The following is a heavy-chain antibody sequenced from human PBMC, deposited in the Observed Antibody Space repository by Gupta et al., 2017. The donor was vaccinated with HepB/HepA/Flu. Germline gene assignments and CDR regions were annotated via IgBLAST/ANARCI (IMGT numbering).Heavy chain of an antibody. CDR2: IKSKTDGGTT. J-gene: IGHJ4*02. Sequence: EVQLVESGGGLVKPGGSLRLSCAASGFTFSNAWMSWVRQAPGKGLEWVGRIKSKTDGGTTDYAAPVKGRFTISRDDSKNTLYLQMNSLKTEDTAVYYCTTRAPYDSSGYFPAARIDYWGQGTLVTVSS. CDR1: GFTFSNAW. V-gene: IGHV3-15*01. CDR3: TTRAPYDSSGYFPAARIDY. D-gene: IGHD3-22*01.